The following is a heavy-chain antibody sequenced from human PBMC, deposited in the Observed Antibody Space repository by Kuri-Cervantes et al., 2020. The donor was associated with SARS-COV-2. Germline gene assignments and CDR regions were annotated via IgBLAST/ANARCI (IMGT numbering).Heavy chain of an antibody. CDR1: GGSFSNFH. CDR3: ARLRRHNNGWFATGYYMDV. V-gene: IGHV4-34*01. Sequence: SQTLSLTCGVHGGSFSNFHWNWVRQPPGKGLEWIGEINYSGTTNYNPSLKRRVTISVDTSKNQFSLNLTSVTAADTAVYYCARLRRHNNGWFATGYYMDVWGKGTTVTVSS. D-gene: IGHD6-19*01. J-gene: IGHJ6*03. CDR2: INYSGTT.